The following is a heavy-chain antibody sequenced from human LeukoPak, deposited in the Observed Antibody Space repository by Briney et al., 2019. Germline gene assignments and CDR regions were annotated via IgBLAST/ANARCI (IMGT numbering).Heavy chain of an antibody. CDR1: GFTFSTYG. D-gene: IGHD3-22*01. Sequence: GGSLRLSCAASGFTFSTYGMHWVRQAPGKGLEWVAFTQYDGSNKYYADSVKGRFTISRDNAKNSLYLQMNSLRAEDTAVYYCARDPGRYYDSSGYYFDYWGQGTLVTVSS. J-gene: IGHJ4*02. V-gene: IGHV3-30*02. CDR2: TQYDGSNK. CDR3: ARDPGRYYDSSGYYFDY.